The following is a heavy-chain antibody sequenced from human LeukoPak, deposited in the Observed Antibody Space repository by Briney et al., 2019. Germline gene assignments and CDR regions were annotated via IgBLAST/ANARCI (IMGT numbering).Heavy chain of an antibody. CDR1: GFTFSSYG. CDR2: ISGTGANT. CDR3: AKRRYDTSSLDWFDP. J-gene: IGHJ5*02. V-gene: IGHV3-23*01. D-gene: IGHD6-13*01. Sequence: GGSLRLSCAASGFTFSSYGMSWVRQAPGKGLEWVSPISGTGANTYYADSVKGRFTISRDNFKSTLYLQMNSLRVEDAAVYYCAKRRYDTSSLDWFDPWGQGTLVTVSS.